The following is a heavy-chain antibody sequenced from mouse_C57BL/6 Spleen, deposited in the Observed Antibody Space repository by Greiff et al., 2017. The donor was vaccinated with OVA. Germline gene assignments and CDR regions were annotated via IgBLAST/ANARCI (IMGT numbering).Heavy chain of an antibody. J-gene: IGHJ3*01. V-gene: IGHV5-16*01. CDR3: AVYDYDGDGAY. CDR1: GFTFSDYY. CDR2: INYDGSST. Sequence: DVMLVESEGGLVQPGSSMKLSCTASGFTFSDYYMAWVRQVPEKGLEWVANINYDGSSTYYLDSLKSRFIISRDNAKNILYLQMSSLKSEDTATYYCAVYDYDGDGAYWGQGTLVTVSA. D-gene: IGHD2-4*01.